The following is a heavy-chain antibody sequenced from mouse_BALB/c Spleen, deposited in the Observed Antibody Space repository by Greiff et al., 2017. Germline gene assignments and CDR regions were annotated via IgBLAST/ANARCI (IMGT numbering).Heavy chain of an antibody. CDR1: GFTFSSYA. J-gene: IGHJ4*01. CDR3: ARVGTTVVGAMDY. CDR2: ISSGGSYT. V-gene: IGHV5-9-4*01. Sequence: EVNVVESGGGLVKPGGSLKLSCAASGFTFSSYAMSWVRQSPEKRLEWVAEISSGGSYTYYPDSVKGRFTISRDNARNILYLQMSSLRSEDTAMYYCARVGTTVVGAMDYWGQGTSVTVSS. D-gene: IGHD1-1*01.